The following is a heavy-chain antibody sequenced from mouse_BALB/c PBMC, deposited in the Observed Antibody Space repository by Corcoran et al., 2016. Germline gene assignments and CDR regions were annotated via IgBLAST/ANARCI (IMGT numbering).Heavy chain of an antibody. CDR2: INTYTGEP. J-gene: IGHJ3*01. V-gene: IGHV9-1*02. CDR3: ARSEGNYPAWFAY. CDR1: GYNFTNYG. Sequence: QIQLVQYGPELKKTGETVKISCKASGYNFTNYGMNWVKQAPGKGLKWMGWINTYTGEPTYADDFKGRFAFSLETSASTAYLQINNLKNEDMATYFCARSEGNYPAWFAYWGQGTLVTVSA. D-gene: IGHD2-1*01.